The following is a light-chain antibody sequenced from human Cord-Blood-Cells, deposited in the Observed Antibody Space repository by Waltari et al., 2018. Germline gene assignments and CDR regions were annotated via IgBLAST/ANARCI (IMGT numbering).Light chain of an antibody. J-gene: IGKJ3*01. CDR1: QSITSY. CDR2: AAS. Sequence: DIQMTQSPSSLSASVGDRVTITCRASQSITSYLNWYQQKPGKAPKRLIYAASSLQSGVPSRFSSSGSGTDFTLTISSLQPEDFATDYCQQSYSTPFTFGPGTKVDIK. V-gene: IGKV1-39*01. CDR3: QQSYSTPFT.